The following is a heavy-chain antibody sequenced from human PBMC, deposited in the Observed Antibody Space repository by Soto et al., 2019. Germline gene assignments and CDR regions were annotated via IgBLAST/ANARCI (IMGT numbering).Heavy chain of an antibody. CDR2: ISYDGSNK. V-gene: IGHV3-30-3*01. J-gene: IGHJ4*02. CDR1: GFTFSSYD. CDR3: ARDPEPNPSSSSELDY. Sequence: LRLSCAASGFTFSSYDMHWVRQAPGKGLEWVAVISYDGSNKYYADSVKGRFTISRDNSKNTLYLQMNSLRAEDTAVYYCARDPEPNPSSSSELDYWGQGTLVTVSS. D-gene: IGHD6-6*01.